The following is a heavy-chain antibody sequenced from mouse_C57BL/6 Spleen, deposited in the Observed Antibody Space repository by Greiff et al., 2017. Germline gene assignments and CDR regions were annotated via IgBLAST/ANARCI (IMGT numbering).Heavy chain of an antibody. CDR1: GYTFTSYW. CDR3: ARDGYRTMDY. D-gene: IGHD2-3*01. Sequence: VQLQQPGAELVMPGASVKLSCKASGYTFTSYWMHWVKQRPGHGLEWIGEIDPSDSYTNYNQKFKGKSTLTVDKSSSTAYMQLSSLTSEDSAVYYCARDGYRTMDYWGQGTSVTVSS. J-gene: IGHJ4*01. CDR2: IDPSDSYT. V-gene: IGHV1-69*01.